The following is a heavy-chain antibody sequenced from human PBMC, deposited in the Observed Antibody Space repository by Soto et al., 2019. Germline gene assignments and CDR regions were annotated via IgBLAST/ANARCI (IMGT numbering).Heavy chain of an antibody. V-gene: IGHV4-39*01. CDR2: IYYSGSA. CDR1: GGSISSSSYY. CDR3: ASTLWFGEVSGYYYHYGMDV. Sequence: ETLSLTCTVSGGSISSSSYYWGRIRQPPGKGLEWIGSIYYSGSAYYNPSLKSRVTISVDTSKNQFSLKLSSVTAADTAVYYCASTLWFGEVSGYYYHYGMDVWGPGTTVTVSS. J-gene: IGHJ6*02. D-gene: IGHD3-10*01.